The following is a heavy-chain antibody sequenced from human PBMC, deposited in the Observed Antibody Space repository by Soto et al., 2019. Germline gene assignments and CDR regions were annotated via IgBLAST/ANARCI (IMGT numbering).Heavy chain of an antibody. V-gene: IGHV3-48*01. J-gene: IGHJ4*02. CDR2: ISSSSNTI. Sequence: EVQLVESGGGLVQPGGSLRLSCAASGFTFSSYSMNWVRQAPGKGLEWASYISSSSNTIYYADSVKGRFTISRDNAKNSLYLQMNSLRGEDTGVYYCVRDAPPDDYWGQGTLVTVSS. CDR1: GFTFSSYS. CDR3: VRDAPPDDY.